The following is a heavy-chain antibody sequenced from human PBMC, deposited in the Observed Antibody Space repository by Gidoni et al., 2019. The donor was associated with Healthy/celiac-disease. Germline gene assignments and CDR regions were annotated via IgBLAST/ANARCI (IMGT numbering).Heavy chain of an antibody. V-gene: IGHV4-30-4*01. CDR1: GGSISRGGYY. CDR3: ARELIVVVPAAPVGLMDV. D-gene: IGHD2-2*01. J-gene: IGHJ6*04. Sequence: QVQLQESGPGLVKPSQTLSLTCAVPGGSISRGGYYWSWIRQPPGKGLEWIGYIYYSGSTYYNPSLKSRVTISVDTSKNQFSLKLSSVTAADTAVYYCARELIVVVPAAPVGLMDVWGKGTTVTVSS. CDR2: IYYSGST.